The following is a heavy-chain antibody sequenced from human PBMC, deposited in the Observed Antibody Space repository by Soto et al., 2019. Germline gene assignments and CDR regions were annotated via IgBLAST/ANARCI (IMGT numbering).Heavy chain of an antibody. CDR1: GGSVSSGSCY. V-gene: IGHV4-31*03. CDR2: IYYSGST. D-gene: IGHD2-8*01. Sequence: SETLSLTCTVSGGSVSSGSCYWSWIRQHPGKGLEWIGYIYYSGSTYYNPSLKSRVTISVDTSKNRFSLKLSSVTAADTAVYYCARGSPNIDYWGQGTLVTVSS. J-gene: IGHJ4*02. CDR3: ARGSPNIDY.